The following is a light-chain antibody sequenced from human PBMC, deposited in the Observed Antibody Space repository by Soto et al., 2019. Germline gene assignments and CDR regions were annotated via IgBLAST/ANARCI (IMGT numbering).Light chain of an antibody. CDR3: QHYHNWLTLT. V-gene: IGKV3-11*01. Sequence: EIVLTQSPATLSLSPGERASLSCRAGQNIGTSLVWSQQKPGQSPRLLIYGASTRATGVPDRFSGSGSGTDFTLTITKLEPEDFAVYYCQHYHNWLTLTFGGGTKVDIK. CDR2: GAS. J-gene: IGKJ4*01. CDR1: QNIGTS.